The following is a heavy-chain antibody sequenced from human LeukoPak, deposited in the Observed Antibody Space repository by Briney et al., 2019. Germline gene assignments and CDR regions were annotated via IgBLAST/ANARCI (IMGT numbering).Heavy chain of an antibody. CDR3: ARGCREEWFGELCYAFDI. D-gene: IGHD3-10*01. Sequence: GGSLRLSCAPSGFTSSSYSMNWVRQAPGKGLEWVSSISSSSSYIYYADSVKGRFTISRDNAKNSLYLQMNSLRAEDTAVYYCARGCREEWFGELCYAFDIWGQGTMVTVSP. V-gene: IGHV3-21*01. CDR1: GFTSSSYS. J-gene: IGHJ3*02. CDR2: ISSSSSYI.